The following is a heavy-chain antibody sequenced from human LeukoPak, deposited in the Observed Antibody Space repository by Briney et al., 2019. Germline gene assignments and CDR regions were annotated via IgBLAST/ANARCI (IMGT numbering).Heavy chain of an antibody. V-gene: IGHV1-69*05. CDR2: IIPIFGTA. CDR3: ARGRTLDAFDI. Sequence: GASVTVSCKASGGTFSSYAISWVRQAPGQGLEWMGGIIPIFGTANYAQKFQGRVTITTDESTSTAYMELSSLRSEDTAVYYCARGRTLDAFDIWGQGTMVTVSS. J-gene: IGHJ3*02. CDR1: GGTFSSYA.